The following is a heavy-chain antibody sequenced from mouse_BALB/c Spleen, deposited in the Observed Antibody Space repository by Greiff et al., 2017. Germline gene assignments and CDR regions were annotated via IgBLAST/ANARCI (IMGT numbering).Heavy chain of an antibody. CDR1: GFTFSSFG. D-gene: IGHD2-1*01. CDR3: ARDLGNYDAMDY. J-gene: IGHJ4*01. V-gene: IGHV5-17*02. CDR2: ISSGSSTI. Sequence: EVKLEESGGGLVQPGGSRKLSCAASGFTFSSFGMHWVRQAPEKGLEWVAYISSGSSTIYYADTVKGRFTISRDNPKNTLFLQMTSLRSEDTAMYYCARDLGNYDAMDYWGQGTSVTVSS.